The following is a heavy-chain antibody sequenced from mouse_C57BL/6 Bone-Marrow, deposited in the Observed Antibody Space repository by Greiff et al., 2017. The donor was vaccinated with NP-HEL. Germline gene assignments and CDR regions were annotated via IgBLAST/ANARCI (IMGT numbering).Heavy chain of an antibody. Sequence: QVQLKESGAELARPGASVKLSCKASGYTFTSYGISWVKQRTGQGLEWIGEIYPRSGNSYYNEKFQGKATLTADKSSSTAYMERRSLTSEDSAVYFGARLQRGNDWGQGTTLTVSS. CDR1: GYTFTSYG. V-gene: IGHV1-81*01. CDR3: ARLQRGND. D-gene: IGHD6-1*01. CDR2: IYPRSGNS. J-gene: IGHJ2*01.